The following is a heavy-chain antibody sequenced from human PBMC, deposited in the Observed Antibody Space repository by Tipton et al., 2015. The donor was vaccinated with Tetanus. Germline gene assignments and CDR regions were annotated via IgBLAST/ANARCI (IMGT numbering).Heavy chain of an antibody. Sequence: QLVQSGAEVKKPGESLKISCKGSGYRFTDYWIGWVRQMSGEGLEWMGIIHPADSDTRYSPSFQGQVTISVDKSVNTAYLQSGSLKASDPAMYYCARHSPSLVPDNNWGQGTLVTVAS. V-gene: IGHV5-51*01. CDR2: IHPADSDT. CDR1: GYRFTDYW. J-gene: IGHJ4*02. D-gene: IGHD1-14*01. CDR3: ARHSPSLVPDNN.